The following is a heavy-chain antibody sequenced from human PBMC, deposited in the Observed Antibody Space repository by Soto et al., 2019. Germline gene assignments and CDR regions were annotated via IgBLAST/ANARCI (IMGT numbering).Heavy chain of an antibody. D-gene: IGHD6-19*01. CDR3: AGMPYTSGLRFDP. CDR2: IYQSGVT. V-gene: IGHV4-30-2*01. Sequence: SETLSLTCNMSGDSYSISTYSWSWIRQPPGKALQWVGFIYQSGVTSYNPSLASRVSISLDRSNNQCSLKLKSVTAADTAVYFCAGMPYTSGLRFDPWGPGTLVTVSS. J-gene: IGHJ5*02. CDR1: GDSYSISTYS.